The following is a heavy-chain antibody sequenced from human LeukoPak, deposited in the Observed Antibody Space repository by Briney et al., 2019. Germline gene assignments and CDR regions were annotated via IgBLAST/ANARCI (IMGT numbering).Heavy chain of an antibody. CDR1: GFTFSSYA. Sequence: PGGSLRLSCAASGFTFSSYAMSWVRQAPGKGLEWVSAISGSSGSTYYADSVKGRFTISRDNSKNTLYLQMNSLRAEDTAVYYCAKDNIVVVVAATGVWGQGTMVTVSS. CDR2: ISGSSGST. CDR3: AKDNIVVVVAATGV. J-gene: IGHJ3*01. V-gene: IGHV3-23*01. D-gene: IGHD2-15*01.